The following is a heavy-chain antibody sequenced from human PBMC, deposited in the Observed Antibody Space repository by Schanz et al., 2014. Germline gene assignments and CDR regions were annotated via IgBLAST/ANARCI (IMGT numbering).Heavy chain of an antibody. CDR2: IYTSGST. Sequence: QVQLQESGPGLEKPSETLSLTCTVSGGSISGYYWTWVRQSPGKGLEWIGRIYTSGSTNYNPSLKSRVTMSLDTSKTQFSLKLSSVTAADTAVYYCARDRGYDFSFDPWGQGTLVTVSS. CDR1: GGSISGYY. V-gene: IGHV4-4*07. CDR3: ARDRGYDFSFDP. J-gene: IGHJ5*02. D-gene: IGHD3-3*01.